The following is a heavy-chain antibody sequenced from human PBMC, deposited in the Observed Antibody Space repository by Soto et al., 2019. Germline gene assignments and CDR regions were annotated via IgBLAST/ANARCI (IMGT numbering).Heavy chain of an antibody. J-gene: IGHJ5*02. V-gene: IGHV3-23*01. CDR1: GFTFSSYD. D-gene: IGHD1-1*01. CDR3: AKTLTNDNRGPNDP. Sequence: EVQLLDSGGGLVQPGGSLRLSCVGSGFTFSSYDMTWVRQATGKGLEWVSSFSFYGRRDNTYYADSVKGRFTISRDNSRNTVLLQMDNQRVENTAFYNYAKTLTNDNRGPNDPWGQGTLVTVPS. CDR2: FSFYGRRDNT.